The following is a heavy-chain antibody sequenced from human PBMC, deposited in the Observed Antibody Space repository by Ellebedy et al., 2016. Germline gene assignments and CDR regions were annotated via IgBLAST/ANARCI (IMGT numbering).Heavy chain of an antibody. Sequence: ASVKVSCKASGFTFTTVQWVRQARGQRLEWIGWIVVGSGYTNYAQTFQERVTVTSDMSTNTAYMELSSLKSDDTAVYYCAATPNLDWSRYYYYYGVDVWGQGTTVTVSS. J-gene: IGHJ6*02. D-gene: IGHD3-9*01. CDR2: IVVGSGYT. CDR1: GFTFTT. CDR3: AATPNLDWSRYYYYYGVDV. V-gene: IGHV1-58*01.